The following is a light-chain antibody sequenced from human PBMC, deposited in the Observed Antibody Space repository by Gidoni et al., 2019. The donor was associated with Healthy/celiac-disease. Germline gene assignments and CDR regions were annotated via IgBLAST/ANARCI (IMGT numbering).Light chain of an antibody. V-gene: IGKV4-1*01. J-gene: IGKJ2*01. CDR1: QSVLYSSNNKNY. CDR3: QQYYSTPYT. Sequence: DIVMTQSPDSLALSLGERATINCKSSQSVLYSSNNKNYLAWYQQKPGQPPKLLIYWASTRESGVPDRFSGSGSGTDFTLTISSLQAEDVAVYYCQQYYSTPYTFXXXTKLEIK. CDR2: WAS.